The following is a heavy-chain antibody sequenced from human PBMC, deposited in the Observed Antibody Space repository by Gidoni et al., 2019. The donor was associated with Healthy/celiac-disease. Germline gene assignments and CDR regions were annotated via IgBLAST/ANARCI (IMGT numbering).Heavy chain of an antibody. Sequence: QVQLVESGGGVVQPGRSLRLSCAASGCTFGSYAMHWVRQAPGKGLEWVAVISFDGINKYYADSVKGRFTISRDNSKNTLYLQMNSLRAEDTAVYYCAKEGVTMIVATRYYFDYWGQGTLVTVSS. J-gene: IGHJ4*02. D-gene: IGHD3-22*01. V-gene: IGHV3-30*01. CDR3: AKEGVTMIVATRYYFDY. CDR1: GCTFGSYA. CDR2: ISFDGINK.